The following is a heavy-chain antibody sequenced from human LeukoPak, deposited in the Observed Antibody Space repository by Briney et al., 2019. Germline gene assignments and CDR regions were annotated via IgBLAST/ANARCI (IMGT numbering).Heavy chain of an antibody. CDR2: ISSSGSTI. V-gene: IGHV3-48*01. CDR1: GFTFSSYS. D-gene: IGHD6-19*01. CDR3: ARIAAGIAVAGGFDY. J-gene: IGHJ4*02. Sequence: PGGSLRLSCAASGFTFSSYSMNWVRQAPGKGLEWVSYISSSGSTIYYADSVKGRFTISRDNAKNSLYLQMNSLRAEDTAVYYCARIAAGIAVAGGFDYWGQGTLVTVSS.